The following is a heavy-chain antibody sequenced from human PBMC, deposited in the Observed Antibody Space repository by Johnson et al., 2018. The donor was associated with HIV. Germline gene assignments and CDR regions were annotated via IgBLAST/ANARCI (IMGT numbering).Heavy chain of an antibody. CDR2: IRYDGSNK. CDR1: QFTFSHYT. J-gene: IGHJ3*02. CDR3: VGKTGYDAFDI. V-gene: IGHV3-30*14. Sequence: QVQLVESGGGVVQPGRSLIISCAVSQFTFSHYTMHWVRLAPGKGLQWVAFIRYDGSNKYYADSVKGRFTISRDNSKNTLYLQMNSLRAEDTAVYYCVGKTGYDAFDIWGQGTMVTVSS. D-gene: IGHD7-27*01.